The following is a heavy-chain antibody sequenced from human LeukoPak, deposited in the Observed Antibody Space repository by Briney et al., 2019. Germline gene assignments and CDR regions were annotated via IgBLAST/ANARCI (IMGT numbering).Heavy chain of an antibody. CDR3: VKALDKWLRFLPGY. Sequence: PRGSLRLSCSASGFTFSSYAMHWVRQAPGKGLEYVSAISSNGGSTYYADSVKGRFTISRDNSKNTLYLQMSSLRAEDTAVYYCVKALDKWLRFLPGYWGQGTLVTVSS. CDR1: GFTFSSYA. CDR2: ISSNGGST. D-gene: IGHD5-12*01. J-gene: IGHJ4*02. V-gene: IGHV3-64D*06.